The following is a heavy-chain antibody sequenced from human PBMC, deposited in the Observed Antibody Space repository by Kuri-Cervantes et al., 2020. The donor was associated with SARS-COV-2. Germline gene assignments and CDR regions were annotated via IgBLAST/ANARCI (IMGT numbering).Heavy chain of an antibody. V-gene: IGHV3-48*01. D-gene: IGHD1-26*01. J-gene: IGHJ4*02. CDR2: ISSSSSTI. Sequence: GESLKISCAASGFTFSSYSMNWVRQAPGKGLEWVSYISSSSSTIYYADSVKGRFTISRDNAKNSLYLQMNSLRAEDTAVYYCATVGSSTRGGSYLWGQGTLVTVSS. CDR1: GFTFSSYS. CDR3: ATVGSSTRGGSYL.